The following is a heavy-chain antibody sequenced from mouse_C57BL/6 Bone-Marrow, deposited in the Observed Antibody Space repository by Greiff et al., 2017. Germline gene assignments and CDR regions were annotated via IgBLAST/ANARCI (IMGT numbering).Heavy chain of an antibody. J-gene: IGHJ2*01. CDR3: TRRVTVVATNYFDY. Sequence: VQLQQSGAELVRPGASVTLSCKASGYTFTDYEMHWVKQTPVHGLEWIGAIDPETGGTAYNQKFKGKAILTAAKSSSTAYMELRSLTSEDSAVYYCTRRVTVVATNYFDYWGQGTTLTVSS. CDR2: IDPETGGT. V-gene: IGHV1-15*01. D-gene: IGHD1-1*01. CDR1: GYTFTDYE.